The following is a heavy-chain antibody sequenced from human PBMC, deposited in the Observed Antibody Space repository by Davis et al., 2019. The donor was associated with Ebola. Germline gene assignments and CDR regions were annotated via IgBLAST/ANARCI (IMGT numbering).Heavy chain of an antibody. D-gene: IGHD2-2*01. V-gene: IGHV1-69*06. CDR2: IIPIFGTT. Sequence: SVKVSCKASGGAFNSYTINWVRQAPGQGLEWLGGIIPIFGTTNYAQKFQGRVTITADKSTNTAYMELSSLRSEDTALYFCARGVVVVPAAITYYYYAIDVWGLGTTVTVSS. J-gene: IGHJ6*02. CDR3: ARGVVVVPAAITYYYYAIDV. CDR1: GGAFNSYT.